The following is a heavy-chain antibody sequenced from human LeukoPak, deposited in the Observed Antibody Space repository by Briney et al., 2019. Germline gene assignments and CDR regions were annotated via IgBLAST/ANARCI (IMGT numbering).Heavy chain of an antibody. CDR3: ARHGGTTGSDAFDI. J-gene: IGHJ3*02. Sequence: SETLSLTCTVSGGSISSSSYYWGWIRQPPGKGLEWIGSIYYSGSTYYNPSLKSRVTISVDTSKNQFSLKLSSVTAADTAVYYCARHGGTTGSDAFDIWGQETMVTVSS. V-gene: IGHV4-39*01. CDR2: IYYSGST. CDR1: GGSISSSSYY. D-gene: IGHD1-1*01.